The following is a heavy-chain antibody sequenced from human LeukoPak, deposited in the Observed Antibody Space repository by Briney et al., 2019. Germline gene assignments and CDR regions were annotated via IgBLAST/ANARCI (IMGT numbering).Heavy chain of an antibody. CDR3: ASISGSYDY. CDR1: GGSFSGYY. CDR2: INHSGST. V-gene: IGHV4-34*01. D-gene: IGHD1-26*01. Sequence: PSETLSLTCAVYGGSFSGYYWSWIRQPPGKGLEWIGEINHSGSTNYNPSLKSRVTISVDTSKNQFSLKLNSVTAADTAVYYCASISGSYDYWGQGTLVTVSS. J-gene: IGHJ4*02.